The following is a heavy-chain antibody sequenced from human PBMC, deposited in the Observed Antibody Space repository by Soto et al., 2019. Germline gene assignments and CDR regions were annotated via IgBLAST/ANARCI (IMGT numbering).Heavy chain of an antibody. V-gene: IGHV3-9*01. CDR3: AKGFSMDCSSTSCYYNWFDP. CDR2: ISWNSGSI. Sequence: GGSLRLSCAASGFTFDDYAMHWVRQAPGKGLEWVSGISWNSGSIGYADSVKGRFTISRDNAKNSLYLQMNSLRAEDTALYYCAKGFSMDCSSTSCYYNWFDPWGQGTLVTVSS. CDR1: GFTFDDYA. J-gene: IGHJ5*02. D-gene: IGHD2-2*01.